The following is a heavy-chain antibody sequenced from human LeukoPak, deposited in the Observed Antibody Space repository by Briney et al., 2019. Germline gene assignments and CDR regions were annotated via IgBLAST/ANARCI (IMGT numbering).Heavy chain of an antibody. CDR1: GFTFSSFD. V-gene: IGHV3-13*01. CDR2: IGTASDT. Sequence: GGSLRLSCAASGFTFSSFDMHWVRQPTGQGLEWVSTIGTASDTYYPGSVEGRFTLSRDNAKNSLYLQMNSLTAGDTAVYYCARGPPREKYYYMAVWGKGTTVTVSS. CDR3: ARGPPREKYYYMAV. J-gene: IGHJ6*03.